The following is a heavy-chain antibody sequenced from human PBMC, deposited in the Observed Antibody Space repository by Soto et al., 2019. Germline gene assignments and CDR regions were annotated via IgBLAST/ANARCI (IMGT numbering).Heavy chain of an antibody. CDR2: ISGSGGST. CDR1: GFTFSSYA. D-gene: IGHD6-13*01. Sequence: SGGSLRLSCAASGFTFSSYAMSWVRQAPGKGLEWVSAISGSGGSTYYADSVKGRFTISRDNSKNTLYLQMNSLRAEDTAVYYCAMGGAAAGNWFDPWGQGTLVTVSS. CDR3: AMGGAAAGNWFDP. V-gene: IGHV3-23*01. J-gene: IGHJ5*02.